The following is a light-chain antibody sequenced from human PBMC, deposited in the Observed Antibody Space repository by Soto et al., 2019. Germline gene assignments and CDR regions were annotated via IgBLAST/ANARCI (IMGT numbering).Light chain of an antibody. Sequence: EIVLTQSPATLSLSPGERATLSCRASQSVSSYLAWYQQKPGQAPRLLIYDASNRATGIPARFSGSGSGTDFTLTISSLEPEDFSVYDCQQRSNWHICVGEGTRL. CDR2: DAS. CDR1: QSVSSY. J-gene: IGKJ5*01. V-gene: IGKV3-11*01. CDR3: QQRSNWHIC.